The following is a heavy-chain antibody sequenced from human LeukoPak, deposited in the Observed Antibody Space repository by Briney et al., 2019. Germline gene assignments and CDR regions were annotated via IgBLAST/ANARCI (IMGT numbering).Heavy chain of an antibody. Sequence: GGSLRLSCAASGFAVSNKYMSWVRQAPGKGLECVSVIYNGGNTYYADSVKGRFTISRDNSKNTLYLQMNSLRAEDTAIYYCARGGASELYYFDYWGQGTLVTVSS. CDR2: IYNGGNT. D-gene: IGHD2-15*01. J-gene: IGHJ4*02. CDR1: GFAVSNKY. V-gene: IGHV3-53*01. CDR3: ARGGASELYYFDY.